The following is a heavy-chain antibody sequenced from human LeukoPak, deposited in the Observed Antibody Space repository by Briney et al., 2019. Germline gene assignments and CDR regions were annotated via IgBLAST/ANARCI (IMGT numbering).Heavy chain of an antibody. D-gene: IGHD4-23*01. J-gene: IGHJ4*02. CDR1: GYSISSGYY. CDR2: IYHSGST. Sequence: SETLSLTCTVSGYSISSGYYWGWIRQPPGKGLEWIGSIYHSGSTYYNPSLKSRVTISVDTSKNQFSLKLSSVTAADTAVYYCATVVRASSFDYWGQGTLVTVSS. CDR3: ATVVRASSFDY. V-gene: IGHV4-38-2*02.